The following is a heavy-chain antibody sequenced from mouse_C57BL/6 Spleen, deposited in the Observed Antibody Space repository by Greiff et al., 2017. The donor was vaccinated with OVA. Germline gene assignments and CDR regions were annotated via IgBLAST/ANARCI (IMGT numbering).Heavy chain of an antibody. CDR3: ADLDYDYDLFDY. J-gene: IGHJ2*01. D-gene: IGHD2-4*01. CDR1: GYTFTSYW. CDR2: IHPNSGST. V-gene: IGHV1-64*01. Sequence: QVQLKQPGAELVKPGASVKLSCKASGYTFTSYWMHWVKQRPGQGLEWIGMIHPNSGSTNYNEKFKSKATLTVDKSSSTAYMQLSSLTSEDSAVYYCADLDYDYDLFDYWGQGTTLTVSS.